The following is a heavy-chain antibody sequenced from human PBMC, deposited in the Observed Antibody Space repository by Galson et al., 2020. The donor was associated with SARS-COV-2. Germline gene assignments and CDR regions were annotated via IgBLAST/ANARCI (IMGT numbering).Heavy chain of an antibody. CDR3: AKGGGGWTLAM. V-gene: IGHV3-30*18. CDR2: ISSDGSNK. J-gene: IGHJ4*02. Sequence: GESLKISCAASGFTFSSNGMHWVRQAPGKGLEWVATISSDGSNKYYTDSVRGRLTISRDNSKNTPYLQMNSLRAEDTAVYYCAKGGGGWTLAMWGQGTLVTVSS. D-gene: IGHD6-19*01. CDR1: GFTFSSNG.